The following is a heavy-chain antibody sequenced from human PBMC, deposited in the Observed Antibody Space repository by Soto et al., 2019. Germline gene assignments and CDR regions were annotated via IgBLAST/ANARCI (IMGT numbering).Heavy chain of an antibody. D-gene: IGHD3-16*01. CDR3: ARDYSVSGSYAPWFDP. CDR2: INWNGGST. J-gene: IGHJ5*02. CDR1: GFTFDDYV. V-gene: IGHV3-20*04. Sequence: GGSLRLSCAASGFTFDDYVMSWVRQAPGKGLEWVSGINWNGGSTGYADSVRGRFTISRDNAKNSLYLQMNSLRVEDTAVYYCARDYSVSGSYAPWFDPRGQGTLVTVSS.